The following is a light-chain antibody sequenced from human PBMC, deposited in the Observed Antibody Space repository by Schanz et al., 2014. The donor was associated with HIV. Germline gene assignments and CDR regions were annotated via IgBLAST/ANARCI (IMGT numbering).Light chain of an antibody. J-gene: IGKJ1*01. CDR3: QQYNDWPPIT. Sequence: DIQMTQSPSSLSASVGDRVTITCRASQGIGNDLGWYQQRPGKAPKRLIYAASTLQSGVPSRFVGGGSGTEFTLTISGLQSEDFAVYYCQQYNDWPPITFGQGTKVEIK. CDR1: QGIGND. V-gene: IGKV1-17*01. CDR2: AAS.